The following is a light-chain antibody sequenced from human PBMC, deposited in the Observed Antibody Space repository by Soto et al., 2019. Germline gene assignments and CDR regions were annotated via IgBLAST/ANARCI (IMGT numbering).Light chain of an antibody. Sequence: QSVLTQPRSVSGSPGQSVTISCTGTSSDVGYYNYVSWYQHHPGKAPQLLIYDVTKRPSGVPDRFSGSKSGNTASLTISGLQAEDEADYYCCSYAGTYTWVFGGGTKVTVL. CDR3: CSYAGTYTWV. J-gene: IGLJ3*02. CDR2: DVT. V-gene: IGLV2-11*01. CDR1: SSDVGYYNY.